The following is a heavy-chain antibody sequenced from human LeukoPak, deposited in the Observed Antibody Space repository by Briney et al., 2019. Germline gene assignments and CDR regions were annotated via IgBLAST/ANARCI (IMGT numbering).Heavy chain of an antibody. CDR2: INSDGSST. D-gene: IGHD1-26*01. CDR3: ASAYPWGYFQH. V-gene: IGHV3-74*01. Sequence: PGGSLRLSCAASGFTFSSYWMHWVRQAPGKGLVWVSRINSDGSSTSYAASVTGRFTISRDNAKNTLYLQMNSLRAEDTAIYYCASAYPWGYFQHWGQGTLVTVSS. J-gene: IGHJ1*01. CDR1: GFTFSSYW.